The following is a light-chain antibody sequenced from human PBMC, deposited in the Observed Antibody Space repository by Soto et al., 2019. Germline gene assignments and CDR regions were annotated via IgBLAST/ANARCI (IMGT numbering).Light chain of an antibody. J-gene: IGLJ1*01. CDR1: SSDVGDYNY. CDR3: SSYTSSSTPLV. Sequence: LTQPASVSGSPGQSITISCTGASSDVGDYNYVSWYQPHPGKAPKLMIYDVSTRPSGVSNRFSGSKSGNTASLTISGLQAEDEADYYCSSYTSSSTPLVFGTGTKVTVL. CDR2: DVS. V-gene: IGLV2-14*01.